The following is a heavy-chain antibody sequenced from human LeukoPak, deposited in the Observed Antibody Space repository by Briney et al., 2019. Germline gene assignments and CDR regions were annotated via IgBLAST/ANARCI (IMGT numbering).Heavy chain of an antibody. Sequence: ASVKVSCKASGYTFTRYGISWVRQAPGQRLEWMGWISAYNGNTNYAQKLQGRVTMTTDTSTSTAYMELRSLRSDDTAVYYCARAGSEYRYGRELDYWGQGTLVTVSS. D-gene: IGHD5-18*01. CDR1: GYTFTRYG. V-gene: IGHV1-18*01. CDR3: ARAGSEYRYGRELDY. CDR2: ISAYNGNT. J-gene: IGHJ4*02.